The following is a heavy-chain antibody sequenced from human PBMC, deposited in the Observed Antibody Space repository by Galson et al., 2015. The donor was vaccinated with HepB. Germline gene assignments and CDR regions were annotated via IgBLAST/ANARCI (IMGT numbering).Heavy chain of an antibody. CDR1: RYTLTELS. Sequence: SVKVSCKVSRYTLTELSMHWVRQAPGKGLEWMGGFDPEDGETIYAQKFQGRVTITRDTSASTAYMELSSLRSEDTAVYYCARGGCSSTSCPFDPWGQGTLVTVSS. CDR3: ARGGCSSTSCPFDP. V-gene: IGHV1-24*01. J-gene: IGHJ5*02. CDR2: FDPEDGET. D-gene: IGHD2-2*01.